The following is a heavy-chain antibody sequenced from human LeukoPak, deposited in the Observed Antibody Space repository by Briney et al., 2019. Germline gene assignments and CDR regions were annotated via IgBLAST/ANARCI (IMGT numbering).Heavy chain of an antibody. CDR2: IRYDGSNK. CDR1: GFSFSSYG. V-gene: IGHV3-30*02. J-gene: IGHJ4*02. D-gene: IGHD2-2*01. CDR3: AKWGPPARSEDIVVVPAATPFDY. Sequence: GGSLRLSCAASGFSFSSYGMHWVRQAPGKGLEWVAFIRYDGSNKYYADSVKGRFTISRDNSKNTLYLQMNSLRAEDTAVYYCAKWGPPARSEDIVVVPAATPFDYWGQGTLVTVSS.